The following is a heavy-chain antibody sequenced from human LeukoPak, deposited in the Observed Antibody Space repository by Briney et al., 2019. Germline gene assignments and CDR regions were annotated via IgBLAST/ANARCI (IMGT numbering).Heavy chain of an antibody. Sequence: GGSLRLSCAASGFTFTNAWMNWVRQAPGKGLEWVGRIKSEADGETIDYAAPVKGRFTFSRDDSKNMLYLQMNSLKSEDTAVYYCSTLTSRGLSDSWGQGTLVTVSS. CDR2: IKSEADGETI. D-gene: IGHD1-20*01. CDR3: STLTSRGLSDS. V-gene: IGHV3-15*07. J-gene: IGHJ4*02. CDR1: GFTFTNAW.